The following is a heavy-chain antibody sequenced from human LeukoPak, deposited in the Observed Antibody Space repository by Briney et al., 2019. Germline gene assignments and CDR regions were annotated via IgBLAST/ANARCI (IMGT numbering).Heavy chain of an antibody. CDR3: ARDRGLYSSGWYGFDY. Sequence: ETLSLTCTVSGYSISSGYYWGWIRQPPGTGLEWIGSIYHSGSTYYNPSLKSRVTISVDTSKNQFSLKLSSVTAADTAVYYCARDRGLYSSGWYGFDYWGQGTLVTVSS. CDR2: IYHSGST. D-gene: IGHD6-19*01. CDR1: GYSISSGYY. J-gene: IGHJ4*02. V-gene: IGHV4-38-2*02.